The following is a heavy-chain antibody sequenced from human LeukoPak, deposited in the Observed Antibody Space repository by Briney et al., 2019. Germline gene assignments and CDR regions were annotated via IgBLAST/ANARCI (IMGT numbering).Heavy chain of an antibody. J-gene: IGHJ5*02. V-gene: IGHV1-46*01. CDR2: INPSGGTT. D-gene: IGHD1-20*01. CDR1: GYTFTNYY. Sequence: ASVKVSFKASGYTFTNYYIHWVRQAPGQGLEWMGLINPSGGTTNCAQKFQGRVTMTRDMSTTTAYMELSRLRSDDTAVYYCARDLYNWNDDKPAGWFDHWGQGTLVTVSS. CDR3: ARDLYNWNDDKPAGWFDH.